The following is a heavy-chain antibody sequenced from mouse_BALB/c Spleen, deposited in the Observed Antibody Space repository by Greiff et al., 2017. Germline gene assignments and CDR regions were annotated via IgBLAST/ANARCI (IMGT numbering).Heavy chain of an antibody. CDR3: AREGYGAWFAY. CDR2: ISSGGST. D-gene: IGHD2-2*01. V-gene: IGHV5-6-5*01. Sequence: EVMLVESGGGLVKPGGSLKLSCAASGFTFSSYAMSWVRQTPEKRLEWVASISSGGSTYYPDSVKGRFTISRDNARNILYLQMSSLRSEDTAMYYCAREGYGAWFAYWGQGTLVTVSA. J-gene: IGHJ3*01. CDR1: GFTFSSYA.